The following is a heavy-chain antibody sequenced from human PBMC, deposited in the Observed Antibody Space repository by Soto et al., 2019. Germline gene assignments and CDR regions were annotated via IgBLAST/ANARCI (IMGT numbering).Heavy chain of an antibody. Sequence: GESLKISCKGSGYSFTSYWIGWVRQMPGKGLEWMGIIYPGDSDTRYSPSFQGQVTISADKSISTAYLQWSSLKASDTAMYYCARYDYVWGSYRLRDLPSWFDPWGQGTLVTVSS. CDR3: ARYDYVWGSYRLRDLPSWFDP. J-gene: IGHJ5*02. CDR1: GYSFTSYW. CDR2: IYPGDSDT. D-gene: IGHD3-16*02. V-gene: IGHV5-51*01.